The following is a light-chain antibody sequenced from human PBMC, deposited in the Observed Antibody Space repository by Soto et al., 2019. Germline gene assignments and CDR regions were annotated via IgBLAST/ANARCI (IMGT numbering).Light chain of an antibody. CDR2: VVSDGSH. V-gene: IGLV4-69*01. CDR1: SGHSSYA. CDR3: QTWGPGFVL. J-gene: IGLJ3*02. Sequence: QSVLTQSPSASASLGASVKLTCTLSSGHSSYAIAWHQQQPEKGPRYLMKVVSDGSHSKGDGIPDRFSGSSSGAERYLTISSLQSEDEADYYCQTWGPGFVLFGGGTKLTVL.